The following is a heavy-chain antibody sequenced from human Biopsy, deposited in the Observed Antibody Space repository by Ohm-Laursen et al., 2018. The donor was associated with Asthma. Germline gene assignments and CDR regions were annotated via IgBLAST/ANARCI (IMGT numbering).Heavy chain of an antibody. CDR2: ISSLSRYI. CDR1: GFAVSRDH. Sequence: GSLRLSCAASGFAVSRDHMFWVRQAPGKGLEWVASISSLSRYIYHATSLRGRFTISRDNAKRSLYLQMDSLRGDDTAVYYCSRDFTIGSGSPVHFWGRGTLVTVSS. CDR3: SRDFTIGSGSPVHF. D-gene: IGHD3-10*01. V-gene: IGHV3-21*01. J-gene: IGHJ4*02.